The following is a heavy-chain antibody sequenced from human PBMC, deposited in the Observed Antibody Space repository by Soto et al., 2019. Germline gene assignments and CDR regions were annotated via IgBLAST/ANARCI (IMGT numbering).Heavy chain of an antibody. V-gene: IGHV1-46*01. CDR3: ARDWGDYYDSSGYYTFDY. Sequence: ASVKVSCKASGYTFTSYYMHWVRQAPGQGLEWMGIINPSGGSTSYAQKFQGRVTMTRDTSTSTVYMELSSLRSEDTAVYYCARDWGDYYDSSGYYTFDYCGQGTLVTASS. CDR1: GYTFTSYY. CDR2: INPSGGST. J-gene: IGHJ4*02. D-gene: IGHD3-22*01.